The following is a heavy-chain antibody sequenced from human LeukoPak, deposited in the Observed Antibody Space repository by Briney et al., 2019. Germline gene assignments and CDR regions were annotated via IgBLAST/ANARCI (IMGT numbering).Heavy chain of an antibody. Sequence: GASVKVSCKTSDFRDYYMNWVRQAPGQGLEWLGWINPKSGDTDYAQKFQGRVTMTRDTSISTAYMELSGLKPDDTAIYFCASGYSGYDLNYWGQRTQVTVSS. CDR3: ASGYSGYDLNY. V-gene: IGHV1-2*02. D-gene: IGHD5-12*01. J-gene: IGHJ4*02. CDR2: INPKSGDT. CDR1: DFRDYY.